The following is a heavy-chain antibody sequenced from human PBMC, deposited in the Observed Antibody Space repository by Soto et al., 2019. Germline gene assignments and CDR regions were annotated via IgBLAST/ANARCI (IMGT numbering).Heavy chain of an antibody. V-gene: IGHV4-59*01. J-gene: IGHJ6*02. CDR2: IYYSGST. CDR3: ARAGPREVPAATYGMDV. CDR1: GGSISRYY. Sequence: SETLSLTCTVSGGSISRYYWSWIRQPPGEGLEWIGYIYYSGSTNYNPSLKSRVTISVDTSKNQFSLNLSSVTAADTAVYYCARAGPREVPAATYGMDVWGQGTTVTVSS. D-gene: IGHD2-2*01.